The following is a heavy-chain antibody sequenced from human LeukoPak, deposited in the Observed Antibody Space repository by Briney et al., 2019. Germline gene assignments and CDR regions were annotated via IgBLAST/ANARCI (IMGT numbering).Heavy chain of an antibody. Sequence: GGSLRLSCAASGFTFSSYWMNWVRQAPGKGLEWVASIKHDGGEKYYVDSVKGRFTISRDNAKNSLYLQMNSLRAEDTAVYYCARDLDSSSWAFGGQGTLVTVSS. CDR1: GFTFSSYW. V-gene: IGHV3-7*01. CDR3: ARDLDSSSWAF. CDR2: IKHDGGEK. D-gene: IGHD6-13*01. J-gene: IGHJ4*02.